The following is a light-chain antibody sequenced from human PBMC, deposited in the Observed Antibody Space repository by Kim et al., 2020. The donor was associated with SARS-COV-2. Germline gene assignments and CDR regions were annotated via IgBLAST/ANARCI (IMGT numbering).Light chain of an antibody. J-gene: IGLJ2*01. CDR1: SLRSYY. V-gene: IGLV3-19*01. CDR2: GKN. CDR3: NSRDSNDDVV. Sequence: VAWGPTVRITCQGDSLRSYYATWYQQKPGQATILVIYGKNNRPSGIPDRFSGSSSGNTASLTITGTQAGDEADYYCNSRDSNDDVVFGGGTQLTVL.